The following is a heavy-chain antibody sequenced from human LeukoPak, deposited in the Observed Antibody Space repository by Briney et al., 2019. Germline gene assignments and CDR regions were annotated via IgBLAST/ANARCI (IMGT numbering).Heavy chain of an antibody. CDR3: ARRRLVLRYFDWRKLGAFDY. CDR1: GFTFSHYW. D-gene: IGHD3-9*01. J-gene: IGHJ4*02. V-gene: IGHV3-7*01. Sequence: GGSLRLSCAPSGFTFSHYWMSWVRQAPGKGLEWVANIKEDGSEKYYVDSVKGRFTISRDNAKNSLSLQVNSLRAEDTAVYYCARRRLVLRYFDWRKLGAFDYWGQGTLVTVSS. CDR2: IKEDGSEK.